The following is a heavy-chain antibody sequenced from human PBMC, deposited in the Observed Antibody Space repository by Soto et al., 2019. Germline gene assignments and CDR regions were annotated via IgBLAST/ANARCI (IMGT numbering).Heavy chain of an antibody. D-gene: IGHD3-22*01. CDR3: ARYDSSGDFDY. CDR2: ISHRGNT. CDR1: GASISLVGYS. J-gene: IGHJ4*02. Sequence: QLHLQESGSGLVKPSQTLSLTCGVSGASISLVGYSWSWIRQPPGKGLEWIGYISHRGNTYYNPSLRSRVTISVDRCKNEFSLNLRSVTAADTAMYYCARYDSSGDFDYWGQGTLVTVSS. V-gene: IGHV4-30-2*01.